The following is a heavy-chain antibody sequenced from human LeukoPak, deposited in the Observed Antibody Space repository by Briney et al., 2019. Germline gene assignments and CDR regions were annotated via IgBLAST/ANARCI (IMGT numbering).Heavy chain of an antibody. CDR3: ARMTTQTTSVDY. Sequence: SEALSLTCVVSGNSISSGYYWGWIRQPPGQGLEWIASIYHSGSTYYNTSLKSRVTISVDTSKNQFSLKATSVTAADTAVYYCARMTTQTTSVDYWGQGTLVTVSS. V-gene: IGHV4-38-2*01. D-gene: IGHD4-11*01. J-gene: IGHJ4*02. CDR1: GNSISSGYY. CDR2: IYHSGST.